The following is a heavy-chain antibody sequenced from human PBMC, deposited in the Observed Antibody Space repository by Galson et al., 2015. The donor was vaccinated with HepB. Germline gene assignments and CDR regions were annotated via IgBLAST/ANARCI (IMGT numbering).Heavy chain of an antibody. CDR2: IDINTGNP. Sequence: SVKVSCKASGYSFTNYAMNWVRQAPGQGLEWMGWIDINTGNPTFAQGFTGRFVFSLDTSVSTAYLQISSLKAEDTAVYYCARDNPQSGSYYDYWGQGTLVTVSS. J-gene: IGHJ4*02. D-gene: IGHD1-26*01. V-gene: IGHV7-4-1*02. CDR1: GYSFTNYA. CDR3: ARDNPQSGSYYDY.